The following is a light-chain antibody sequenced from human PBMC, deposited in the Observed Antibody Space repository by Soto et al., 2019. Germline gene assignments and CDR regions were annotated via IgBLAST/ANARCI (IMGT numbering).Light chain of an antibody. CDR2: DAS. CDR1: QSVSSY. CDR3: QQRSAWPST. V-gene: IGKV3-11*01. Sequence: EIVLTQSPATLSLSPGERATLSCRASQSVSSYLAWYQQKPGQAPRLLIYDASNSATGIPARFSGSGSGTDFTLTISSLEPDDFAVYYCQQRSAWPSTFGGGTKVQIK. J-gene: IGKJ4*01.